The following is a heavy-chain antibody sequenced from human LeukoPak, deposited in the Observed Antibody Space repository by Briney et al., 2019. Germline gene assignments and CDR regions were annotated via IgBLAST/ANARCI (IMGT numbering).Heavy chain of an antibody. CDR3: ARVPYGDYGFGYYYGMDV. CDR2: IYYSGST. J-gene: IGHJ6*02. CDR1: GGSVSSGSYY. Sequence: PSETLSFTCTVSGGSVSSGSYYWSWIRQPPGKGLEWIGYIYYSGSTNYNPSLKSRVTISVDTSKNQFSLKLSSVTAADTAVYYCARVPYGDYGFGYYYGMDVWGQGTTVTVSS. D-gene: IGHD4-17*01. V-gene: IGHV4-61*01.